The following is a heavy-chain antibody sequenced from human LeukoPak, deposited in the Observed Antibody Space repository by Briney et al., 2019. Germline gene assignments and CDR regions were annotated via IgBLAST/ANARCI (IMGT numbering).Heavy chain of an antibody. J-gene: IGHJ5*02. CDR1: GGSISSYY. CDR3: ARRGYYDSSGYYP. Sequence: PSETLSLTCTVSGGSISSYYWSWIRQPPGKGLEWIGYIYYSGSTNYNPSLKSRVTISVDTSKNQFSLKLSSVTAADTAVYYCARRGYYDSSGYYPWGQGTLVTVSS. V-gene: IGHV4-59*08. CDR2: IYYSGST. D-gene: IGHD3-22*01.